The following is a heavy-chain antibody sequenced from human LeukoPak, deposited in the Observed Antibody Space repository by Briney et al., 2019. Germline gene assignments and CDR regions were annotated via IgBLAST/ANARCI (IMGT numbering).Heavy chain of an antibody. Sequence: SETLSLTCSVSGSSVSSGSSCWSWIRQPPGKGLEWIGYIYYSGSTNYNPSLKSRVTISVDTAKNQFSLKLSSVTAADTAVYYCARSLKPAVAPVGVWGKGTTVTVSS. V-gene: IGHV4-61*01. CDR1: GSSVSSGSSC. CDR3: ARSLKPAVAPVGV. CDR2: IYYSGST. D-gene: IGHD6-13*01. J-gene: IGHJ6*04.